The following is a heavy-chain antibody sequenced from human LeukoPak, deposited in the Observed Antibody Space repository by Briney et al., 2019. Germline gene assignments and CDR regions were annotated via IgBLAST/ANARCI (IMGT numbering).Heavy chain of an antibody. Sequence: ASVKVSCKASGYTFTGYYMHWVRQPPGQGLEWMGWINPNSGGTNYAQKFQGRVTMTRDTSISTAYMELSRLRSDDTAVYYCARVLNYDYVWGSYRVWGQGTLVTVSS. J-gene: IGHJ4*02. D-gene: IGHD3-16*02. CDR3: ARVLNYDYVWGSYRV. CDR2: INPNSGGT. CDR1: GYTFTGYY. V-gene: IGHV1-2*02.